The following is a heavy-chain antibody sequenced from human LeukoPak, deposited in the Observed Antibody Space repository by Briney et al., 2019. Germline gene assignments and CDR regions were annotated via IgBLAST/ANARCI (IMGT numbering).Heavy chain of an antibody. J-gene: IGHJ4*02. V-gene: IGHV4-38-2*01. CDR3: ARGHGSGSPDY. CDR2: IYHSGST. CDR1: GYSISSGYY. Sequence: SETLSLTCAVSGYSISSGYYWGWIRQPPGKGLEWIGSIYHSGSTYYNPSLKSRVTISVDTSKNQFSLKLSSVTAADTAVYYCARGHGSGSPDYWGQVTLVTVSS. D-gene: IGHD3-10*01.